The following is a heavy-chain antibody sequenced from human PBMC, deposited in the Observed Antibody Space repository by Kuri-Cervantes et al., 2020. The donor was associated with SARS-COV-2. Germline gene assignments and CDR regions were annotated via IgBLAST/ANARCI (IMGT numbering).Heavy chain of an antibody. V-gene: IGHV4-34*01. Sequence: SETLSLTCAVYGGSFSGYYWSWIRQPPGKGLEWIGEINHSGSTNYNPSLKSRVTISVDTSKNQFSLKLSSVTAADTAVYYCARVMRKGYSYGQRPFDYWGQGTLVTRLL. CDR3: ARVMRKGYSYGQRPFDY. D-gene: IGHD5-18*01. CDR2: INHSGST. J-gene: IGHJ4*02. CDR1: GGSFSGYY.